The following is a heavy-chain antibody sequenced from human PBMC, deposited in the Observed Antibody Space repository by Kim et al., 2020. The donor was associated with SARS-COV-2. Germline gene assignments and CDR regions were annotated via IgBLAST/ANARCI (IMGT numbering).Heavy chain of an antibody. CDR3: TRERVAAGHTYVY. V-gene: IGHV3-49*03. Sequence: GGSLRLSCTASGFTFGDYAMSWFRQAPGKGLEWVGFIRNKAYGGTTEYAASVKGRFTISRDESKSIAYLQMNSLKTEDTAVYYCTRERVAAGHTYVYWGQGTLVTVSS. CDR2: IRNKAYGGTT. J-gene: IGHJ4*02. CDR1: GFTFGDYA. D-gene: IGHD6-13*01.